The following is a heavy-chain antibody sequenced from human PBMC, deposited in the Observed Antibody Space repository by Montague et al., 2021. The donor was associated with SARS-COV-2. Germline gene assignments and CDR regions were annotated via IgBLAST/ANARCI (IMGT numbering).Heavy chain of an antibody. Sequence: SETLSLTCAVYGGSFRGYWWTWIRQSPGKGLEWIGGINDSGTTKYNPSLKSRVTISVDTSKNQFSLDLTSATIADAAVYYCARGAPGYWGQGTLVTVSS. V-gene: IGHV4-34*01. J-gene: IGHJ4*02. CDR2: INDSGTT. CDR3: ARGAPGY. CDR1: GGSFRGYW.